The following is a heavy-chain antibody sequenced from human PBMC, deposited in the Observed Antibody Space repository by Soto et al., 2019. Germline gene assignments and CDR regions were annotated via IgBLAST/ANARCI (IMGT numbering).Heavy chain of an antibody. J-gene: IGHJ4*02. V-gene: IGHV3-30*18. CDR2: ISYDGSNK. Sequence: GGSLRLSCAASGSTFSSYGIHWVRQAPGKGLEWVAVISYDGSNKYYADSVKGRFTISRDNSKNTLYLQMNSLRAEDTAVYYCAKDSGSYSDYWGQGTLVTVSS. CDR1: GSTFSSYG. D-gene: IGHD1-26*01. CDR3: AKDSGSYSDY.